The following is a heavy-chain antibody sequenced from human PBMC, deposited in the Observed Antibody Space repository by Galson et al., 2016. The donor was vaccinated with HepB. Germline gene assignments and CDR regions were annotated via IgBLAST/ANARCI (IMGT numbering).Heavy chain of an antibody. V-gene: IGHV3-21*01. CDR3: ARVREQQLLDAFDI. D-gene: IGHD6-13*01. Sequence: SLRLSCATSGFTFTRYNMNWVRQAPGKGLEWDSSINSGSSYIYYADSVKGRFTISRDNVKKSLYLQMNSLRPEDTAVYYCARVREQQLLDAFDIWGQGTMVTVSS. J-gene: IGHJ3*02. CDR1: GFTFTRYN. CDR2: INSGSSYI.